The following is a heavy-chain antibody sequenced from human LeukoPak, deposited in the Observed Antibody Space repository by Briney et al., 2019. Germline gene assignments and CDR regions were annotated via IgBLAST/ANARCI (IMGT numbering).Heavy chain of an antibody. CDR1: GGSFSGYY. CDR3: ARGRHYYGSGILFDY. J-gene: IGHJ4*02. Sequence: SEALSLPFAVYGGSFSGYYWSWIRPPPAKGLAGVGGINHSGSTNYNPPLKSRVTISVDPSKNQFSLKLSSVTAADTAVYYCARGRHYYGSGILFDYWGQGTLVTVSS. V-gene: IGHV4-34*01. D-gene: IGHD3-10*01. CDR2: INHSGST.